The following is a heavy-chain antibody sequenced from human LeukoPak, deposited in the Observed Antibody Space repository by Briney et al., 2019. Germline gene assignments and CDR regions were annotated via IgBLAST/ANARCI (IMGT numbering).Heavy chain of an antibody. CDR2: INPNSGGT. CDR3: AREGGGTTAVHNWFDP. Sequence: GASVKVSCKASGYTFTSYGISWVRQAPGQGLEWMGWINPNSGGTNYAQKFQGRVTMTRDTSISTAYMELSRLRSDDTAVYYCAREGGGTTAVHNWFDPWGQGTLVTVSS. J-gene: IGHJ5*02. V-gene: IGHV1-2*02. D-gene: IGHD1-7*01. CDR1: GYTFTSYG.